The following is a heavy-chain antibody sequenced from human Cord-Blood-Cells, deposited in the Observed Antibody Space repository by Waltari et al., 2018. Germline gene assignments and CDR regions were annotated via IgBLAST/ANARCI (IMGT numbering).Heavy chain of an antibody. Sequence: EVQLVESGGGLVQPGGSLRLSCAASGFPFSSYWMSWGGQAPGKGLEWVANMKQDGSEKYYVDSVKGRFTISRDNTKNSLYLQMNSLRAEDTAVYYCAREGVVGATSSDYWGQGTLVTVSS. CDR1: GFPFSSYW. D-gene: IGHD1-26*01. CDR3: AREGVVGATSSDY. J-gene: IGHJ4*02. CDR2: MKQDGSEK. V-gene: IGHV3-7*01.